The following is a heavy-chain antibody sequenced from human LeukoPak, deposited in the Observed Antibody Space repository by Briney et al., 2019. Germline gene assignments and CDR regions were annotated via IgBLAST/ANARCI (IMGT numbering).Heavy chain of an antibody. CDR1: GFTFSSYG. D-gene: IGHD2-21*02. Sequence: GGSLRLSCAASGFTFSSYGMHWVRQAPGKGLEWVAVIWYDGSNKYYADSVKGRFTISRDNSKNTLYLQMNSLRAEDTAVYYCATYCGGDCYSEHIDYWGQGTLVTVSS. CDR2: IWYDGSNK. V-gene: IGHV3-33*01. J-gene: IGHJ4*02. CDR3: ATYCGGDCYSEHIDY.